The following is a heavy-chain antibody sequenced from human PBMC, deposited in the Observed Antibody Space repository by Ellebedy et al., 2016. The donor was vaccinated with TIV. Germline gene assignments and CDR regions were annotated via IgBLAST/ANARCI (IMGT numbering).Heavy chain of an antibody. CDR1: GFSSRSYW. CDR3: ARRGSYGDYAVQINSWFDS. CDR2: IYQDGSDQ. Sequence: PGGSLRLSCAASGFSSRSYWMSWVRQAPGKGLEWVANIYQDGSDQYYVDSVKGRFTISRDNANKSLFLQMNSLRVEDTAGYFCARRGSYGDYAVQINSWFDSWGQGTLVIVSS. V-gene: IGHV3-7*01. J-gene: IGHJ5*01. D-gene: IGHD4-17*01.